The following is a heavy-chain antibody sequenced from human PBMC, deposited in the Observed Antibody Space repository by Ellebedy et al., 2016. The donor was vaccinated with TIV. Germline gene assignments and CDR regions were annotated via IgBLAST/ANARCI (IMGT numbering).Heavy chain of an antibody. D-gene: IGHD2-2*01. CDR1: GFTFSSYA. Sequence: GESLKISCAASGFTFSSYAMTWVRQAPGRGLEWVSSLSDSGGSTYYADSVKGRFTISRDNSKNTAYLQMNSLRAEDTAVYYCAKLGQLLEYYYYYGMDVWGQGTTVTVSS. V-gene: IGHV3-23*01. CDR2: LSDSGGST. J-gene: IGHJ6*02. CDR3: AKLGQLLEYYYYYGMDV.